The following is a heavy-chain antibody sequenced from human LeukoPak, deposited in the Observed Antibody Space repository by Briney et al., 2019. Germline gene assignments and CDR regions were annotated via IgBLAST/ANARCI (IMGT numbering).Heavy chain of an antibody. CDR1: GFTFSTYW. J-gene: IGHJ1*01. CDR3: ARAPSEIGGYYPEYFRQ. V-gene: IGHV3-74*01. D-gene: IGHD3-22*01. Sequence: GGSLRLSCAASGFTFSTYWMHWVRQAPGKGLVWVSRIKSDGSTNYADSVKGRFTISRDNAKNTVSLQMNSLRPEDTGVYYCARAPSEIGGYYPEYFRQWGQGTLVTVSS. CDR2: IKSDGST.